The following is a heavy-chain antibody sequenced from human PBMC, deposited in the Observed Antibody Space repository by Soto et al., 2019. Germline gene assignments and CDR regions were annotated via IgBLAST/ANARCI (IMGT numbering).Heavy chain of an antibody. Sequence: GGSLRLSCAASGFTFSSYAMHWVRQAPGKGLEWVAVISYDGSNKYYADSVKGRFTISRDNSKNTLYLQMNSLRAEDTAVYYCARGAGELLLGDYYGMDVWGQGTTVTVSS. V-gene: IGHV3-30-3*01. CDR1: GFTFSSYA. D-gene: IGHD2-15*01. CDR2: ISYDGSNK. CDR3: ARGAGELLLGDYYGMDV. J-gene: IGHJ6*02.